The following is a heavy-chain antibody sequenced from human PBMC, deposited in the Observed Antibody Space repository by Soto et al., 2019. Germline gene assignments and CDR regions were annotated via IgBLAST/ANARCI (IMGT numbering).Heavy chain of an antibody. J-gene: IGHJ6*02. D-gene: IGHD6-6*01. CDR1: GYTFTSYY. CDR2: INPSGGST. CDR3: AAHLRSSSGQNYYYYGMDV. V-gene: IGHV1-46*01. Sequence: ASVKVSCKASGYTFTSYYMHWVRQAPGQGLEWMGIINPSGGSTSYAQKFRGRVTMTRDTSTSTVYMELSSLRSEDTAVYYCAAHLRSSSGQNYYYYGMDVWGQGTTVTVSS.